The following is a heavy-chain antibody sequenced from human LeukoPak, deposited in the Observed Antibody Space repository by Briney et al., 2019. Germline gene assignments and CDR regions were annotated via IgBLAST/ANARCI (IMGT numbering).Heavy chain of an antibody. V-gene: IGHV3-7*01. D-gene: IGHD3-3*01. CDR2: IKQDGSEK. CDR1: GFTFSSYW. Sequence: PGGSLRLSCAASGFTFSSYWMSWVRQAPGKGLEWVANIKQDGSEKYYVDSVKGRFTISRDNAKNSLYLQMNSLRAEDTAVYYCARDSEGLLRGAYFDYWGEATLVTVSS. CDR3: ARDSEGLLRGAYFDY. J-gene: IGHJ4*02.